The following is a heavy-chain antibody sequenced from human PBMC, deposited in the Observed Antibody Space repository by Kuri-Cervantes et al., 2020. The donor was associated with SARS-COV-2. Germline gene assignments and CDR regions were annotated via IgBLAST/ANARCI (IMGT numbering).Heavy chain of an antibody. V-gene: IGHV3-30*18. D-gene: IGHD3-10*01. Sequence: GGSLRLSCAASGFTSSSYGMHWVRQAPGKGLEWVAVISYDGSNKYYADSVKGRFTISRDNSKNTLYLQMNSLRAEDTAVYYCAKDSLLWFGETYYYYYGMDVWGQGTTVTVSS. CDR2: ISYDGSNK. CDR1: GFTSSSYG. CDR3: AKDSLLWFGETYYYYYGMDV. J-gene: IGHJ6*02.